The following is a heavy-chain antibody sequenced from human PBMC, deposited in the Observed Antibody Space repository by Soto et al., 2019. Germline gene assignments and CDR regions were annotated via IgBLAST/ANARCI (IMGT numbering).Heavy chain of an antibody. V-gene: IGHV3-30*18. CDR3: AKAGYSGYQRVYYYYGMDV. Sequence: PGWALRLSCAAAGFTFSSYGMHWVRQAPGKGLEWVAVISYDGSNKYYADSVKGRFTISRDNSKNTLYLQMNSLRAEDTAVYYCAKAGYSGYQRVYYYYGMDVWGQGTTVTGSS. CDR1: GFTFSSYG. J-gene: IGHJ6*02. CDR2: ISYDGSNK. D-gene: IGHD5-12*01.